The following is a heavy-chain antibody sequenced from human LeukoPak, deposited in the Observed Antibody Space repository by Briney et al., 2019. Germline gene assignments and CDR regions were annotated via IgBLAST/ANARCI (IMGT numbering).Heavy chain of an antibody. D-gene: IGHD3-10*01. CDR2: ISGSGGST. J-gene: IGHJ4*02. CDR3: AKERITMVRGVRGAIDY. V-gene: IGHV3-23*01. CDR1: GFTYSSYA. Sequence: PGGSLRLSCAASGFTYSSYAMSWVRQAPGKGLEWVSAISGSGGSTYYADSVKGRFTISRDNSKNTLYLQMNSLRAEDTAVYYCAKERITMVRGVRGAIDYWGQGTLVTVSS.